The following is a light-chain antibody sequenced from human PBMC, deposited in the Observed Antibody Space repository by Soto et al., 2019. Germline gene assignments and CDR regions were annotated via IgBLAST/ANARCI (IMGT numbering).Light chain of an antibody. CDR3: QQRSNWPIT. Sequence: ESVLTQSPATLSLSPGERATLSCRASQSVSSYLAWYQQKPGQAPRLLIYDASNRATGIPARFSGSGSGTDFILTISSLDPEDFAVYYCQQRSNWPITFGQGTRLEIK. V-gene: IGKV3-11*01. CDR2: DAS. CDR1: QSVSSY. J-gene: IGKJ5*01.